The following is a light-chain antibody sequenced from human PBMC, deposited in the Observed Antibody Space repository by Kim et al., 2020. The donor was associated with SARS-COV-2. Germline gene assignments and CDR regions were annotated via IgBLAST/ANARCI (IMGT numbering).Light chain of an antibody. CDR1: QSVSSF. J-gene: IGKJ2*01. CDR2: DAS. Sequence: EIVLTQSPATLSLSPGERATLSCRASQSVSSFLAWYQQTPGQAPRLLIYDASNRATGIPARFSGSGSGTDFTLTISSLEPEDFAVYYCQRRSNWTPYTFGQVTKLEI. CDR3: QRRSNWTPYT. V-gene: IGKV3-11*01.